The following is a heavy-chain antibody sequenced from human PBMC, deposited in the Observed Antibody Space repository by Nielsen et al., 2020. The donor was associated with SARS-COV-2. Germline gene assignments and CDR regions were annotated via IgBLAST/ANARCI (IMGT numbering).Heavy chain of an antibody. V-gene: IGHV4-59*01. Sequence: SETLSLTCTVSGGSISSYYWSWIRQPPGKGLEWIGYIYYSGSTNYNPSLKSRVTISVDTSKNQFSLKLSSVTAADTAVYYCLTYYYGSGASKRDVWGQGTTVTVSS. CDR1: GGSISSYY. CDR3: LTYYYGSGASKRDV. CDR2: IYYSGST. J-gene: IGHJ6*02. D-gene: IGHD3-10*01.